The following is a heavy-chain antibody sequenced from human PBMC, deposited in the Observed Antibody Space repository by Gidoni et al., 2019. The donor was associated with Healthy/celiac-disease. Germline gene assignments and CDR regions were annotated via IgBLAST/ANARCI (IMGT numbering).Heavy chain of an antibody. J-gene: IGHJ4*02. CDR2: IFSNDEK. CDR1: GFPLSNARMG. D-gene: IGHD4-17*01. V-gene: IGHV2-26*01. Sequence: QVTLKESGPVLVTPTETLTLTCTVSGFPLSNARMGVSWIRQPPGKALEWLAHIFSNDEKSYSTSLKSRLTISKDTSKSQVVLTMTNMDPVDTATYYCARNLGAYGDYGYWGQGTLVTVSS. CDR3: ARNLGAYGDYGY.